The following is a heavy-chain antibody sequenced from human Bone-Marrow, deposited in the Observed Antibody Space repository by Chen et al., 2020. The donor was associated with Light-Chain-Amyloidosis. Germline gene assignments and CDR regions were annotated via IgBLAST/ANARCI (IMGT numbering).Heavy chain of an antibody. Sequence: VQLVESGGGVVQPGRSLRLSWAASGFSFSNYGMHWVRQAPGKGLEWVAVMSYDGTNKYYADSVKGRFTISRDNSKNTLYLQMDSLRVDDTAVYFCAKVIIPAASLFYYGMDVWGQGTTVTVSS. CDR3: AKVIIPAASLFYYGMDV. V-gene: IGHV3-30*18. CDR2: MSYDGTNK. J-gene: IGHJ6*02. D-gene: IGHD2-2*01. CDR1: GFSFSNYG.